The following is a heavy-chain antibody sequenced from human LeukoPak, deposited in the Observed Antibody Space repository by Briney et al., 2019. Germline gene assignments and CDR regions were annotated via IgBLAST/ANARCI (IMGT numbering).Heavy chain of an antibody. CDR1: GFTFSSYA. V-gene: IGHV3-23*01. J-gene: IGHJ4*02. CDR2: ISGSGGST. D-gene: IGHD6-19*01. CDR3: AKLRRQWLSPLDY. Sequence: GGSLRLSCAASGFTFSSYAMSWVRQAPGKGLEWVSAISGSGGSTYYADSVKGRFTISRDNTKNTLYLQMNSLRAEDTAVYYCAKLRRQWLSPLDYWGQGTLVTVSS.